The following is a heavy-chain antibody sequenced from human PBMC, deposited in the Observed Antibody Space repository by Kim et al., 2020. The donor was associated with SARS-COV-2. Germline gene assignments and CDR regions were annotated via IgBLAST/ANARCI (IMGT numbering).Heavy chain of an antibody. CDR2: IYTSGST. V-gene: IGHV4-61*02. Sequence: SETLSLTCTVSGGSISSGSYYWSWIRQPAGKGLEWIGRIYTSGSTNYNPSLKSRVTISVDTSKNQFSLKLSSVTAADTAVYYCARTLSDCSGGSCYFSFDYWGQGTLVTVSS. CDR1: GGSISSGSYY. D-gene: IGHD2-15*01. CDR3: ARTLSDCSGGSCYFSFDY. J-gene: IGHJ4*02.